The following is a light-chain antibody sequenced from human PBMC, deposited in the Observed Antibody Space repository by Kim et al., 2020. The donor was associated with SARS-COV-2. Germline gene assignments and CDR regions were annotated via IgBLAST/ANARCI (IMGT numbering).Light chain of an antibody. CDR3: YSYTTSSTLV. CDR1: SSDVGSYNY. CDR2: DVT. Sequence: QSALTQPASVSGSPGQSITIACTGTSSDVGSYNYVSWYQQHPGKAPKLMIYDVTNRPSGVSNRFSGSTSGNMASLTISGLQAEDEADYYCYSYTTSSTLVFGGGTKLTVL. J-gene: IGLJ3*02. V-gene: IGLV2-14*03.